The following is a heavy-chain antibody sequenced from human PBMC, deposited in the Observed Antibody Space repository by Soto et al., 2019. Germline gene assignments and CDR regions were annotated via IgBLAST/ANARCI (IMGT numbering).Heavy chain of an antibody. CDR3: ARSIRGPRRFNGMDV. CDR2: IYWNDDK. V-gene: IGHV2-5*01. Sequence: SGPTLVNPTQTLTLTCTFSGFSLSTSGVGVGWIRQPPGKALEWLALIYWNDDKRYSTSLKTRLTISKDTRKNQVVLTMANMEPADTGTYYCARSIRGPRRFNGMDVWGQGTTVTVSS. CDR1: GFSLSTSGVG. D-gene: IGHD1-20*01. J-gene: IGHJ6*02.